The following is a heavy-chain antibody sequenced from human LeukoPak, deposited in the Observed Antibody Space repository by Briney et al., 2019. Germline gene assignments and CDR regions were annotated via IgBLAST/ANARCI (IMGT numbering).Heavy chain of an antibody. J-gene: IGHJ4*02. CDR1: GFAFNLYG. Sequence: GGSLTLSCAASGFAFNLYGMSWVRQAPGKGLECIAGMSGSGGATYYTDSVQGRFTISRDNSNKTLYLQMKSLSAEDTAVYYCEQRLPFGVSTNLRQYWGQGTLVTVAS. D-gene: IGHD6-25*01. V-gene: IGHV3-23*01. CDR3: EQRLPFGVSTNLRQY. CDR2: MSGSGGAT.